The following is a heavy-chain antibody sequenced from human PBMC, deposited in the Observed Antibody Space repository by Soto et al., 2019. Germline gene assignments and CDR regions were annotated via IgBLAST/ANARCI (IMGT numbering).Heavy chain of an antibody. CDR1: GFTFSSYG. CDR2: ISYDGSNK. V-gene: IGHV3-30*18. J-gene: IGHJ6*02. D-gene: IGHD3-10*01. CDR3: AKDLSWFGDTDGMDV. Sequence: GGSLSLSCAASGFTFSSYGMHWVRQAPGKGLEWVAVISYDGSNKYYADSVKGRFTISRDNSKNTLYLQMNSLRAEDTAVYYCAKDLSWFGDTDGMDVWGQGTTVTVS.